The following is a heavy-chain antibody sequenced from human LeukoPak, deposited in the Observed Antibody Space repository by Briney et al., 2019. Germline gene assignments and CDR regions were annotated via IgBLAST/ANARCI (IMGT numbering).Heavy chain of an antibody. D-gene: IGHD2-15*01. Sequence: SETLSLTCTVSGDSISSAIHCWGWIRQPPGKDLEWIGTICHSGNTYYNPSLKSRVTVSVDTSKSQLSLRLNSVTAADTSVYYCARYCNAGACSMFKTFDVWGQGTMVTVSS. J-gene: IGHJ3*01. CDR1: GDSISSAIHC. CDR2: ICHSGNT. V-gene: IGHV4-39*01. CDR3: ARYCNAGACSMFKTFDV.